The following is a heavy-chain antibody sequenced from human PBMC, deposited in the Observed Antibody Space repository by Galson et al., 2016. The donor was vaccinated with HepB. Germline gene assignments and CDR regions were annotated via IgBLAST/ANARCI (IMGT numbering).Heavy chain of an antibody. Sequence: SLRLSCAASGFTVSSYYMSWVRQAPGKGLEWVSVIFYGGTTYYADSVEGRFTISRDDSMNTLYLQMNSLTAEDTAVYFCARTPYRECTGTHCVNFRYYYYYMDVWGKGTTVTVSS. CDR3: ARTPYRECTGTHCVNFRYYYYYMDV. V-gene: IGHV3-53*01. CDR1: GFTVSSYY. CDR2: IFYGGTT. J-gene: IGHJ6*03. D-gene: IGHD2-8*02.